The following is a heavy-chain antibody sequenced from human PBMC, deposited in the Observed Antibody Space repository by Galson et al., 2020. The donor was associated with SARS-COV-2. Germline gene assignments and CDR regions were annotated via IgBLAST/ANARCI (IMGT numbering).Heavy chain of an antibody. D-gene: IGHD3-9*01. Sequence: GESLKISCAASGFTFSDYYMSWIRQAPGKGLEWVSYISSSGSTIYYADSVKGRFTISRDNAKNSLYLQMNSLRAEDTAVYYCASLLLRYFDWLPPNWYFDLWGRGTLVTVSS. CDR3: ASLLLRYFDWLPPNWYFDL. J-gene: IGHJ2*01. CDR1: GFTFSDYY. CDR2: ISSSGSTI. V-gene: IGHV3-11*04.